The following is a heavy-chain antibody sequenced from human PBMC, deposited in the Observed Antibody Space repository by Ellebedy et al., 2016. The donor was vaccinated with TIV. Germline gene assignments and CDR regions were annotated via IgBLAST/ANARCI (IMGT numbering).Heavy chain of an antibody. CDR2: IFTSGSF. CDR1: GGSVSRYF. J-gene: IGHJ6*03. Sequence: SETLSLXXTASGGSVSRYFWSWIRQPAGKGLEWIGRIFTSGSFNYNPSLMSRVTMSVVTSKNQLSLRLNSVTTADTAVYYCARVHCSITTCDYYYMDVWGKGTTVTVSS. V-gene: IGHV4-4*07. CDR3: ARVHCSITTCDYYYMDV. D-gene: IGHD1-1*01.